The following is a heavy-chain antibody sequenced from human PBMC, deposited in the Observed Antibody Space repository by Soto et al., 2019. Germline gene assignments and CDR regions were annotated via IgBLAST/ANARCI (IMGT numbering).Heavy chain of an antibody. J-gene: IGHJ4*02. V-gene: IGHV3-33*01. CDR3: ARAGGTTVTGLWHFDS. CDR2: IWYDGTQK. D-gene: IGHD4-17*01. CDR1: GFTFNTYS. Sequence: GGSLRLSCEASGFTFNTYSMHWVRQPPGKGLEWLAAIWYDGTQKYYADSVKGRFIISRDNSKKTLYLEMNSLRAEDTAVYYCARAGGTTVTGLWHFDSWGQGTLDTVS.